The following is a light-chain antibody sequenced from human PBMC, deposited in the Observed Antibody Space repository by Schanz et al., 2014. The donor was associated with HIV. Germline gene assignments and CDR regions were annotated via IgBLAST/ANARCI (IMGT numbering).Light chain of an antibody. Sequence: EIVLTQSPGSLSLSPGGRATLSCGASQRLSSSYLAWYQQKRDQPPRLVIYATSTRAAGIPDRFSGSGSGTDFTLTVSRLEPEDFALYYCQQYGSFFSFGGGTKVEIK. CDR1: QRLSSSY. CDR3: QQYGSFFS. J-gene: IGKJ4*01. V-gene: IGKV3-20*01. CDR2: ATS.